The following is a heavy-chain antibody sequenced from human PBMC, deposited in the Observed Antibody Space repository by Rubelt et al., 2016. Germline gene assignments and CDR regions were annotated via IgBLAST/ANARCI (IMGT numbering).Heavy chain of an antibody. CDR2: ISAYNGNT. CDR3: WRGVIAISDY. D-gene: IGHD2-21*01. J-gene: IGHJ4*02. V-gene: IGHV1-18*01. Sequence: QVQLVQSGAEVKKPGASVKVSCKASGYTFTSYGISWVRQAPGQGLEWMGWISAYNGNTNYAREPQGRVTMTPETSTSTAYMEVRSLSADGTAVYYWWRGVIAISDYWGQGTLVTVSS. CDR1: GYTFTSYG.